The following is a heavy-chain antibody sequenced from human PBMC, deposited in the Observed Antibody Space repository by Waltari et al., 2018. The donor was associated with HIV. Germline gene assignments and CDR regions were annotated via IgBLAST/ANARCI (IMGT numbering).Heavy chain of an antibody. V-gene: IGHV3-53*02. CDR1: GLSVSSNY. D-gene: IGHD3-3*01. CDR2: IYRSGDA. J-gene: IGHJ4*02. Sequence: EVQLVETGGGLIQPGGSLRLSCAASGLSVSSNYMNWVRQAPGKGLEWVSVIYRSGDAYYADFVKGRFTISRDNSKNTLYLQMNSLRAEDTATYLCAKGVRYYTDWGQGTQVTFSS. CDR3: AKGVRYYTD.